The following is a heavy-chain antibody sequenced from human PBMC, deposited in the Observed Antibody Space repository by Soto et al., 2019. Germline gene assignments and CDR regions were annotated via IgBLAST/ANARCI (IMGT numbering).Heavy chain of an antibody. CDR3: ARDPSPDSPGYMDV. D-gene: IGHD2-21*01. V-gene: IGHV1-18*01. CDR2: VSTFYGNT. CDR1: GYTFTSHG. Sequence: QVQLVQSGAEVKKPGASVKVSCKASGYTFTSHGINWVRQAPGEGLEWLGWVSTFYGNTNYARKVQGRVTWTTDTSTGTAYMDLRSLGSDDTAVYYCARDPSPDSPGYMDVWGQGTTVTVS. J-gene: IGHJ6*03.